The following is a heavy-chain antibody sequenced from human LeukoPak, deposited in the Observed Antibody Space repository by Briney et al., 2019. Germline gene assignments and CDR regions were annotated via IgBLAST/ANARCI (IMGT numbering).Heavy chain of an antibody. V-gene: IGHV1-69*01. CDR2: IIPIFGIA. D-gene: IGHD2-2*01. J-gene: IGHJ6*03. CDR1: GGTFSSYA. CDR3: AEGNPAARQRDNYYYYYMDV. Sequence: SVKVSCKASGGTFSSYAISWVRQAPGQGLEWMGGIIPIFGIANYAQKFQGRVTITADDESTSTAYMELSSLRSEDTAVYYCAEGNPAARQRDNYYYYYMDVWGIGTTVTVSS.